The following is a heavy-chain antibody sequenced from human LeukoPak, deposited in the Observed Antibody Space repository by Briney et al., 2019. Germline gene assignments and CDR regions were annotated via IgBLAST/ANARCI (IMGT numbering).Heavy chain of an antibody. CDR2: IKQDGGEK. D-gene: IGHD2/OR15-2a*01. CDR1: GFTFSNYW. Sequence: GGSLRLSCAASGFTFSNYWMSWVRQAPGKGLEWVANIKQDGGEKFYVDSVKGRFTISRDNAKNSLYLQMNSLRAEDTAVYYCAKYINAVDFWGQGTLVTVSS. CDR3: AKYINAVDF. J-gene: IGHJ4*02. V-gene: IGHV3-7*01.